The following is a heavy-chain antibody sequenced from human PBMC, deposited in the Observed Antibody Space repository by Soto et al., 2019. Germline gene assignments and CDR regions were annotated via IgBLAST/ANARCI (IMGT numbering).Heavy chain of an antibody. Sequence: QVQLVESGGGVVQPGRSLRLSCAASGFTFSSYAMHWVRQAPGKGLEWVAVISYDGSNKYYADSVKGRFTISRDNSKNSLYLQMISLRAEDTAVYYCSRAGCSGGSCYSVPIDAFDIWGQGTMVTVSS. D-gene: IGHD2-15*01. CDR2: ISYDGSNK. J-gene: IGHJ3*02. CDR3: SRAGCSGGSCYSVPIDAFDI. CDR1: GFTFSSYA. V-gene: IGHV3-30-3*01.